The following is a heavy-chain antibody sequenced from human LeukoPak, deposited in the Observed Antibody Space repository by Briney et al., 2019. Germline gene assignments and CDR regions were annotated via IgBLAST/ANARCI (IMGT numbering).Heavy chain of an antibody. V-gene: IGHV4-59*01. J-gene: IGHJ3*02. Sequence: PSETLSLTCTVSGGSISRYYWSWIRQPPGKALEWIGYIYYSGSTNYNPSLKSRVTISVDTSKNQFSLKLSSVTAADTAVYYCARDPVEYSSSYNAFDIWGQGTMVTVSS. CDR2: IYYSGST. CDR3: ARDPVEYSSSYNAFDI. D-gene: IGHD6-6*01. CDR1: GGSISRYY.